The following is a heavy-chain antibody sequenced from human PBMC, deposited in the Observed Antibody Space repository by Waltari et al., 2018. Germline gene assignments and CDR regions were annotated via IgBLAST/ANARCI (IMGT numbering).Heavy chain of an antibody. CDR3: ARVLRSDVPAAIQGYYYYMDV. CDR2: IYYSGST. J-gene: IGHJ6*03. Sequence: QLQLQESGPGLVTPSETLSLPCTVSVRSISSSSCYWGGTGPPTGTQLGWIGRIYYSGSTYYNPSLKSRVTISVDTAKNQFSLKLSSVTAADTAVYYCARVLRSDVPAAIQGYYYYMDVWGKGTTVTISS. V-gene: IGHV4-39*07. CDR1: VRSISSSSCY. D-gene: IGHD2-2*02.